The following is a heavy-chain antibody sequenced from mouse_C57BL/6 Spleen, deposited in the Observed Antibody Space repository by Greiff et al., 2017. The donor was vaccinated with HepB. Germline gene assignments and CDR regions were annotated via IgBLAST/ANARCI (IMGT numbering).Heavy chain of an antibody. CDR3: TTWGPRGFAY. J-gene: IGHJ3*01. Sequence: EVQLVESGAELVRPGASVKLSCTASGFNIKDDYMHWVKQRPEQGLEWIGWIDPENGDTEYASKFQGKATITADTSSNTAYLQLSSLTSEDTAVYYCTTWGPRGFAYWGQGTLVTVSA. V-gene: IGHV14-4*01. CDR2: IDPENGDT. CDR1: GFNIKDDY.